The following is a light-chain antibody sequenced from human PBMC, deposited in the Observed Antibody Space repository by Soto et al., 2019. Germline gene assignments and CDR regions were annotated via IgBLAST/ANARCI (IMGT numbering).Light chain of an antibody. V-gene: IGKV3-20*01. CDR3: QQYGSSPYT. J-gene: IGKJ2*01. Sequence: EIVLTQSPGTLSLSPGDRATLSCRTSRSIGSIYIAWYQHRLGQAPRLLIYGASSRATAIPDRFSGSGSATDFTLTINRLEPEDFAVYFCQQYGSSPYTFGQGTKLEIK. CDR1: RSIGSIY. CDR2: GAS.